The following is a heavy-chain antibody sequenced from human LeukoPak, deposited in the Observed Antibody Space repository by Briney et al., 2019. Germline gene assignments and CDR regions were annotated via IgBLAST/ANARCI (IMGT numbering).Heavy chain of an antibody. CDR3: ARLKYYYDSSGYYGTPYYYYYYGMDV. CDR1: GGSISSYY. Sequence: RSSETLSLTCTVSGGSISSYYWSWIRQPPGKGLEWIGYIYYSGSTNYNPSLKSRVTISVDTSKNQFSLKLSSVTAADTAVYYCARLKYYYDSSGYYGTPYYYYYYGMDVWGQGTTVTVSS. V-gene: IGHV4-59*01. J-gene: IGHJ6*02. D-gene: IGHD3-22*01. CDR2: IYYSGST.